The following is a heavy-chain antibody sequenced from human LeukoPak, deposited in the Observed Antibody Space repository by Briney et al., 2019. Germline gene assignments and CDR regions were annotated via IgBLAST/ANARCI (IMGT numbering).Heavy chain of an antibody. V-gene: IGHV3-33*01. CDR3: ARDGTRGVIFHYPFDN. D-gene: IGHD3-10*01. CDR1: GFTFSSYG. Sequence: PGRSLRLSCAASGFTFSSYGMHWVRQAPGKGLEWVAVIWYDGSNKYYADSVKGRFTISRDNSKNTLYLQMNSLRAEDTAVYYCARDGTRGVIFHYPFDNWGQGTLVTVSS. J-gene: IGHJ4*02. CDR2: IWYDGSNK.